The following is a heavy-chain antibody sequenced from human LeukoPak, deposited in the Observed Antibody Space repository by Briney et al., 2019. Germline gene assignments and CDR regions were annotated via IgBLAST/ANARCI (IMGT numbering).Heavy chain of an antibody. CDR2: INHSGST. Sequence: SETLSLTCAVYGGSFSGYYWSWIRQPPGKGLEWIGEINHSGSTNYNPSLKSRVTISVDTSKNQFSLKLSSVTAADTAVYYCARCKPNMVRGVIRYYYGMDVWGQGTTVTVSS. CDR1: GGSFSGYY. CDR3: ARCKPNMVRGVIRYYYGMDV. D-gene: IGHD3-10*01. V-gene: IGHV4-34*01. J-gene: IGHJ6*02.